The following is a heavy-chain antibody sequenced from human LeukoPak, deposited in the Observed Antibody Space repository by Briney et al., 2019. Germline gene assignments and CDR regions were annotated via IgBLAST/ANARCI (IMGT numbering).Heavy chain of an antibody. J-gene: IGHJ5*02. CDR3: ARVGLYCSSTSCRDNGFDP. V-gene: IGHV1-18*01. CDR2: ISYYNGNT. CDR1: GYTFSSYG. D-gene: IGHD2-2*01. Sequence: ASVKLSCKASGYTFSSYGISWVRQAPGQGLEWMGCISYYNGNTNHAQKLKGRFTITTDTSKSTAYMELRSLRSDDTAVYYCARVGLYCSSTSCRDNGFDPWGQGTLVTVSS.